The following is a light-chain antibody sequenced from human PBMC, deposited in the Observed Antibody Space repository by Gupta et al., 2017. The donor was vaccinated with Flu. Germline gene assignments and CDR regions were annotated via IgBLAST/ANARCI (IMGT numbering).Light chain of an antibody. CDR3: CSYAGTITLK. J-gene: IGLJ3*02. Sequence: SITISWRGTTGVVGGDNVVCWYQQNTGEAHRLMIDDANRRPAGVANRFSGSKSGNAASLTIAGLQEDEEDDYYCCSYAGTITLKFGGGTKVTVL. CDR1: TGVVGGDNV. CDR2: DAN. V-gene: IGLV2-23*01.